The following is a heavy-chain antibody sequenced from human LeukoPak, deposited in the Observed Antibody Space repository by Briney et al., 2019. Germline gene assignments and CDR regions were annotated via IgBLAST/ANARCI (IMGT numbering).Heavy chain of an antibody. CDR3: AKDDYLNWFDP. CDR1: GFTFSNYA. Sequence: TGGSLRLSCVGSGFTFSNYAMNWVRQAPGKGLEWVSAISGSGGSTFYADSVKGRFTISRDNSKNTLYLQMNSLRAEDTAVYYCAKDDYLNWFDPWGQGTLVTVSS. J-gene: IGHJ5*02. CDR2: ISGSGGST. V-gene: IGHV3-23*01. D-gene: IGHD4-11*01.